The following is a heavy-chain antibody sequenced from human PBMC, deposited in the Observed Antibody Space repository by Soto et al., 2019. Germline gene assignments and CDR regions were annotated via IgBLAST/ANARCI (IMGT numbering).Heavy chain of an antibody. V-gene: IGHV3-23*01. J-gene: IGHJ6*02. CDR1: GFTFSTYA. CDR3: VKGYWKGDV. Sequence: GGSLRLSCAASGFTFSTYAMNWVRQAPGNGLGWVSAISGSGGSIHYADSVKGRFTISRDNSKNTLYLQMNSLRDEDTAVYHCVKGYWKGDVWGQGTTVTVSS. CDR2: ISGSGGSI. D-gene: IGHD1-1*01.